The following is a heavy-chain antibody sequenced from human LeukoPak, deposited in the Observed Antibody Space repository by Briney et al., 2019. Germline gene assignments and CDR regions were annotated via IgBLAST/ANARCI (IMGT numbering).Heavy chain of an antibody. Sequence: GASVKVSCKASGYTFTSYGISCVRQAPGQGLERMGWISAYNGNTNYAQKLQGRVTMTTDTSTSTAYMELRSLRSDDTAVYYCARDDRTTVVTLGTLIDYWGQGTLVTVSS. CDR1: GYTFTSYG. V-gene: IGHV1-18*01. CDR2: ISAYNGNT. J-gene: IGHJ4*02. CDR3: ARDDRTTVVTLGTLIDY. D-gene: IGHD4-23*01.